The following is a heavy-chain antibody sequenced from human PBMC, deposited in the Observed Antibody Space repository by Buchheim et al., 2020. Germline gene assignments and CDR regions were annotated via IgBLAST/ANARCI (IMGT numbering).Heavy chain of an antibody. Sequence: EVQLVESGGGLVQPGGSLRLSCAASGFTFRSYSMNWVRQAPGKGLEWLSYISSSSSTIYYADPVKGRFTISRDNAKNSLYLQMNSLRAEDTAVYYCARGEASAPNWFDPWGQGTL. CDR1: GFTFRSYS. CDR3: ARGEASAPNWFDP. J-gene: IGHJ5*02. CDR2: ISSSSSTI. V-gene: IGHV3-48*01.